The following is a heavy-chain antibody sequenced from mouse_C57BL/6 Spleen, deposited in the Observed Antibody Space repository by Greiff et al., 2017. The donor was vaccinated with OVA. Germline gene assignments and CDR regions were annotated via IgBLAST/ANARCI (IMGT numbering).Heavy chain of an antibody. J-gene: IGHJ2*01. Sequence: EVKLMESGPGLVKPSQSLSLTCSVTGYSITSGYFWYWIRQSPGNQLEWMGFISYGGSNNYNPSLKNRITITRDTSKNQFFLKLNSVTTEDTATYYCARDDDYEDFDYWGQGATLTVSS. V-gene: IGHV3-6*01. CDR1: GYSITSGYF. CDR3: ARDDDYEDFDY. D-gene: IGHD2-4*01. CDR2: ISYGGSN.